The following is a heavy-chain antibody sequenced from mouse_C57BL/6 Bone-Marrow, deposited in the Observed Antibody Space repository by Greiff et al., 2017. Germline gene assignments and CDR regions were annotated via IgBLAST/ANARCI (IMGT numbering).Heavy chain of an antibody. V-gene: IGHV7-3*01. CDR2: IRNTANGHTT. Sequence: EVKLMESGGGLVQPGGSLSLSCAASGFTFTDYYMSWVRQPPGKALEWLGFIRNTANGHTTEYSASVKGRFPISSDNTQSILYLQMNALRAEDSATYYCAIYREDYYGSFCAMDYWGQGTSGTVSS. CDR1: GFTFTDYY. D-gene: IGHD1-1*01. J-gene: IGHJ4*01. CDR3: AIYREDYYGSFCAMDY.